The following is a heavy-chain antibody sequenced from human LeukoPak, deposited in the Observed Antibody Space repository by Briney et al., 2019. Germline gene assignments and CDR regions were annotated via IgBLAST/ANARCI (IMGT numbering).Heavy chain of an antibody. CDR1: GYTLTELS. CDR2: FDPEDGET. CDR3: ATDPYSGSYGRWYFDL. V-gene: IGHV1-24*01. D-gene: IGHD1-26*01. Sequence: EASVKVSCKVSGYTLTELSMHWVRQAPGKGLEWMGGFDPEDGETIYAQKFQGRVTMTEDTSTDTAYMELSSLRSEDTAVYYCATDPYSGSYGRWYFDLWGRGTLVTVSS. J-gene: IGHJ2*01.